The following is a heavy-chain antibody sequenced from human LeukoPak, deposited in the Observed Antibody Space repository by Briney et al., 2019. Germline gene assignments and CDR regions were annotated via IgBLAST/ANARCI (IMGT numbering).Heavy chain of an antibody. CDR2: IWYGGSNT. CDR1: GFTFSTYG. CDR3: ARETYSGSYPTDYYFDY. J-gene: IGHJ4*02. D-gene: IGHD1-26*01. V-gene: IGHV3-33*08. Sequence: AGGSLRLSCAASGFTFSTYGMHWVRQAPGKGLEWVAVIWYGGSNTYYADSVKGRFTISRDNAKNSLYLQMNSLRAEDTAVYYCARETYSGSYPTDYYFDYWGQGTLVTVSS.